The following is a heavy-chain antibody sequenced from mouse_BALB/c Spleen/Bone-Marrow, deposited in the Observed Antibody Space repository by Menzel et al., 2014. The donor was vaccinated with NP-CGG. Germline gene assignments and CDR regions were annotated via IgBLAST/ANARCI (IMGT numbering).Heavy chain of an antibody. J-gene: IGHJ3*01. CDR2: IDPANGNT. D-gene: IGHD1-1*01. CDR1: GFNIKDTY. V-gene: IGHV14-3*02. CDR3: ASYYYGSSTFAY. Sequence: EVQGVESGAELVKPGASVKLSCTASGFNIKDTYMHWVKQRPEHGLEWIGRIDPANGNTKYDPKFQGKATITADTSSNTAYLQLSSLTSEDTAVYYCASYYYGSSTFAYWGQGTLVTVSA.